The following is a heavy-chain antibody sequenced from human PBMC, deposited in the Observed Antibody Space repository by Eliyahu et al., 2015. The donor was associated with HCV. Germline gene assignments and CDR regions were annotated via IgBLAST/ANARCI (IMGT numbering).Heavy chain of an antibody. Sequence: EVQLVESGGGLVQPGGSLRLSCAASGFXFRSYWMHWVRQAPGKGPVWVSRINGDGSTTTYADSVKGRFTISRDNAKNTLYLQMNSLAAEDSAVYYCARVEWLVGSYFDYWGQGAQVTVSS. V-gene: IGHV3-74*01. CDR1: GFXFRSYW. D-gene: IGHD6-19*01. J-gene: IGHJ4*02. CDR3: ARVEWLVGSYFDY. CDR2: INGDGSTT.